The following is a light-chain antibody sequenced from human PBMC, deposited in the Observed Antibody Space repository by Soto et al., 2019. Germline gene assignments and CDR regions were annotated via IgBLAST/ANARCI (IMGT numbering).Light chain of an antibody. CDR1: SSNIGSNT. V-gene: IGLV1-44*01. J-gene: IGLJ1*01. CDR3: AAWDDSLNGDV. Sequence: QSVLTQPPSASGTPGQRVTISCSGSSSNIGSNTVNWYQQLPGTAPKLLIYSNNQRPSGVPDRFSGSKSGTSASLAISGLQSEDEAHYYCAAWDDSLNGDVFGTGTKLTVL. CDR2: SNN.